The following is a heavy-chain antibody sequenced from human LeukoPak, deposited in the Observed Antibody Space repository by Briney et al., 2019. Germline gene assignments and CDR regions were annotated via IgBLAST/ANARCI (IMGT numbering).Heavy chain of an antibody. J-gene: IGHJ4*02. V-gene: IGHV1-46*01. D-gene: IGHD3-22*01. Sequence: ASVKVSCKASGYTFISYYIHWVRQAPGQGLEWMGIINPSGGSTSYAQKFQGRVTMTRDMPTSTAYMELRSLRSDDTAVYYCAREYYYDSSGYSDYWGQGTLVTVSS. CDR2: INPSGGST. CDR1: GYTFISYY. CDR3: AREYYYDSSGYSDY.